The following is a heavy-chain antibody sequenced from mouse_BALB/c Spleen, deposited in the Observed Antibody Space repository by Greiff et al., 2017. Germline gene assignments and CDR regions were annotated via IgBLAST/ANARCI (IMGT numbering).Heavy chain of an antibody. CDR1: GYTFTSYT. V-gene: IGHV1-4*02. CDR3: AIKGLSAWFAY. J-gene: IGHJ3*01. Sequence: QVQLQQSAAELARPGASVKMSCKASGYTFTSYTMHWVKQRPGQGLEWIGYINPSSGYTEYNQKFKDKTTLTADKSSSTAYMQLSSLTSEDSAVYYCAIKGLSAWFAYWGQGTLVTVSA. D-gene: IGHD1-3*01. CDR2: INPSSGYT.